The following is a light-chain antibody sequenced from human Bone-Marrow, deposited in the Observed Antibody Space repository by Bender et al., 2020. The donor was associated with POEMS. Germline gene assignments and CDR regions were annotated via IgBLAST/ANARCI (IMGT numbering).Light chain of an antibody. J-gene: IGLJ3*02. V-gene: IGLV1-44*01. CDR3: AVWDDSLNGWV. CDR2: SSH. Sequence: QSVLTQPPSASGTPGQRVTISCSGGSSNIGAHAVNWYQHLPGTAPKLLIYSSHRRPSEVPDRFSGSGSGTSASLAICGLQSEDEADYYCAVWDDSLNGWVFGGGTKLTVL. CDR1: SSNIGAHA.